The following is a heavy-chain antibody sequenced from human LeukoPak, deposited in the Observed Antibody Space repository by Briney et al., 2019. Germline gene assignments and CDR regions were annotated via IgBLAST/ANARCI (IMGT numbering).Heavy chain of an antibody. V-gene: IGHV4-59*01. CDR1: GGSISTYY. CDR3: ARDRGYSYGGVDV. J-gene: IGHJ6*02. Sequence: SETLSLTCTVSGGSISTYYWTWIRQPPGKELEWIACIYYSGSTNYNPSLKSRVTISVDTSKNQFSLKLSSVTAADTAVYYCARDRGYSYGGVDVWGQGTTVTVSS. D-gene: IGHD5-18*01. CDR2: IYYSGST.